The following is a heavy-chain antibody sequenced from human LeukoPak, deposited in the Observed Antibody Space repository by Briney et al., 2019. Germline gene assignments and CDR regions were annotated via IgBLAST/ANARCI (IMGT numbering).Heavy chain of an antibody. D-gene: IGHD3/OR15-3a*01. CDR3: AKDDGTGYSFDY. V-gene: IGHV3-33*06. CDR1: GFTFNNYA. Sequence: GRSLRLSCAASGFTFNNYAIHWVRQAPGKGLEWVAVIWYDGSKKYSADSVKGRFTISRDNSENTLYLQMNSLRAEDTAVYYCAKDDGTGYSFDYWGQGTLVTVSS. CDR2: IWYDGSKK. J-gene: IGHJ4*02.